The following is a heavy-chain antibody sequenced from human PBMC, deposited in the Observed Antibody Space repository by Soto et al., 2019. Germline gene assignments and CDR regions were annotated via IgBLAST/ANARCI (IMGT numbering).Heavy chain of an antibody. V-gene: IGHV3-33*01. D-gene: IGHD3-3*01. CDR2: IWFDGSNK. CDR1: GFTFSTYC. Sequence: GGSLRLSCAACGFTFSTYCIHWVRQAPCKGLEWVAVIWFDGSNKYYADSVKGRFTISRDNSKNTLYLQMNSLSAEDTAVYYCARVSGSGYYKSYFDYSGQRTLVTLCS. CDR3: ARVSGSGYYKSYFDY. J-gene: IGHJ4*02.